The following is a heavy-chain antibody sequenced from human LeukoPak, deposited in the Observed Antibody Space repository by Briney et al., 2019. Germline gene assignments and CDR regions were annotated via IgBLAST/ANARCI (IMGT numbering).Heavy chain of an antibody. CDR3: AKDDQVELLPYYYYGMDV. CDR1: GFTFSTYP. Sequence: PGRSLRLSCSASGFTFSTYPMHWVRQAPGKGLEWVAVISYDGGNKYYADSVKGRFTISRDNSKNTLYLQMNSLRAEDTAVYYCAKDDQVELLPYYYYGMDVWGKGTTVTVSS. CDR2: ISYDGGNK. D-gene: IGHD2-15*01. V-gene: IGHV3-30*04. J-gene: IGHJ6*04.